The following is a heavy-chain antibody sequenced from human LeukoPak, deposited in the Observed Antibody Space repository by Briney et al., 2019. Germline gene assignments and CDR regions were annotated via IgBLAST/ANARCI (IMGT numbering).Heavy chain of an antibody. Sequence: GGSLRLSCAASGFIFNSYAMNWVRQAPGKGLEWVSGISGNDGSTYYVDSVKGRFTISRDNSKNTLFLQMNSLRADDTAVYYCARYYDYVWGSNRYSHYYYYMDVWGKGTTVTVSS. CDR1: GFIFNSYA. D-gene: IGHD3-16*02. J-gene: IGHJ6*03. V-gene: IGHV3-23*01. CDR3: ARYYDYVWGSNRYSHYYYYMDV. CDR2: ISGNDGST.